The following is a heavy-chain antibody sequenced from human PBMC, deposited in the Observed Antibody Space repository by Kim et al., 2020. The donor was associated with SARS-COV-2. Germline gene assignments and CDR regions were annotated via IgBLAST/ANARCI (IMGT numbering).Heavy chain of an antibody. V-gene: IGHV3-53*01. D-gene: IGHD2-21*02. J-gene: IGHJ6*02. Sequence: GRCTISRDSSRNTVYLQMNSLRAEATAVYYCARLGPVTANYYYGMDVWGQGTTVTVSS. CDR3: ARLGPVTANYYYGMDV.